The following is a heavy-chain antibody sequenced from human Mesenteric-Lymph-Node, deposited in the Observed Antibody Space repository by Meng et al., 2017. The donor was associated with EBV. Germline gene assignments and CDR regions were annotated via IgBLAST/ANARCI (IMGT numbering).Heavy chain of an antibody. CDR3: ARDLGYSYGYVDY. CDR1: GYTFTSYD. Sequence: QVPRVKSGAEVKKPGASVKVSCKASGYTFTSYDISWVRQAPGQGLEWMGWISVYDGNTNYAQRLQGRVTMTTDTSTSTAYLEVRSLRSDDTAVYYCARDLGYSYGYVDYWGQGTLVTVSS. CDR2: ISVYDGNT. D-gene: IGHD5-18*01. V-gene: IGHV1-18*01. J-gene: IGHJ4*02.